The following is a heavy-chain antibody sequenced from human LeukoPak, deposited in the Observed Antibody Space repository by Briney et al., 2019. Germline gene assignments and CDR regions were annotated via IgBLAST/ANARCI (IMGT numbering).Heavy chain of an antibody. CDR1: RFTFSPYA. D-gene: IGHD6-19*01. Sequence: GGSLRLSCAASRFTFSPYALRWVRQTPGKGLEWVAVISSDGSNKYYADSVKGRFTTSRDNSKNMLYLQMNSLSAEDTAVYYCARGPGYSSGWYVLSVDYWGQGTLVTVSS. J-gene: IGHJ4*02. CDR3: ARGPGYSSGWYVLSVDY. V-gene: IGHV3-30*04. CDR2: ISSDGSNK.